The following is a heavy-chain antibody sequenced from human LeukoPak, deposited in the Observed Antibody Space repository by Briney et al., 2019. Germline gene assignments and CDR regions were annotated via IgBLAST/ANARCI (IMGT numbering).Heavy chain of an antibody. D-gene: IGHD3-9*01. CDR1: GFTFTSSA. CDR2: IVVGSGNT. J-gene: IGHJ6*02. V-gene: IGHV1-58*01. Sequence: GTSAQVSCKASGFTFTSSAVQWVRQARGQRLEWIGWIVVGSGNTNYAQKFQERVTITRDMSTSTAYMELSSLRSEDTAVYYCATTYYDILTGYYAYYYYGMDVWGQGTTVTVSS. CDR3: ATTYYDILTGYYAYYYYGMDV.